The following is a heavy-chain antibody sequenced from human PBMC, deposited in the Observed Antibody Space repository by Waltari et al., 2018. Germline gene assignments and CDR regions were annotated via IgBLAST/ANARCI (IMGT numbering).Heavy chain of an antibody. CDR1: GLTFSNHI. Sequence: QLQLVESGGGVVQPGRSLRLSCAAPGLTFSNHIIHWVRQSPGKGLGWVAAISYDGSIYYAESVKGRFTIAGDNSKTIVYLQLNSLRDEDTSIYYCAREGGSSGYAGYFDSWGPGTLVTVSS. J-gene: IGHJ4*02. CDR2: ISYDGSI. D-gene: IGHD6-25*01. V-gene: IGHV3-30*01. CDR3: AREGGSSGYAGYFDS.